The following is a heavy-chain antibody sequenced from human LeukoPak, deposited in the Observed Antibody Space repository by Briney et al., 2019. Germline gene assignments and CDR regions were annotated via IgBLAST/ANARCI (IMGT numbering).Heavy chain of an antibody. J-gene: IGHJ4*02. V-gene: IGHV3-15*01. CDR3: ATLTVRGVINI. D-gene: IGHD3-10*01. CDR2: IQSKTDVGTT. CDR1: GFTFSNTW. Sequence: GGSLRLSCAASGFTFSNTWMNWVRQAPGKGLECVGRIQSKTDVGTTEYAAPVKGRFTISRDNSKTTLYLQMNSLKTEDTAVYYCATLTVRGVINIWGQGTLVAVSS.